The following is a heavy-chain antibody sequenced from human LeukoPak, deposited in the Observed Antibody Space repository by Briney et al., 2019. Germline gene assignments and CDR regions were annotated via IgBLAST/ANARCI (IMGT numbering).Heavy chain of an antibody. V-gene: IGHV4-38-2*01. CDR2: IYHSGST. Sequence: ASETLSLTCAVSGYSISSGYYWGWIRQPPGKGLEWIGSIYHSGSTYYNPSLKSRVTISVDTSKNQFSLKLSSVTAADTAVYYCARYGEDYYGSGSRYYYYMDVWGQGTTVTVSS. CDR1: GYSISSGYY. J-gene: IGHJ6*03. D-gene: IGHD3-10*01. CDR3: ARYGEDYYGSGSRYYYYMDV.